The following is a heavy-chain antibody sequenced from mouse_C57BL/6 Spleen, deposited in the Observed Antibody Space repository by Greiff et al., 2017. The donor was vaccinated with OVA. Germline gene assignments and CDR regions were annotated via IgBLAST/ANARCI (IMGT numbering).Heavy chain of an antibody. CDR3: ARTTGTGGFDY. V-gene: IGHV5-17*01. CDR1: GFTFSDSG. D-gene: IGHD4-1*02. CDR2: ISSGSSTI. J-gene: IGHJ2*01. Sequence: DVQLVASGGGLVKPGGSLKLSCAASGFTFSDSGMHWVRQAPEKGLAWVAYISSGSSTIYYADTVKGRFTISRDNANNTLFLQMNSLRSEDTAMYYCARTTGTGGFDYWGQGTTLTVSA.